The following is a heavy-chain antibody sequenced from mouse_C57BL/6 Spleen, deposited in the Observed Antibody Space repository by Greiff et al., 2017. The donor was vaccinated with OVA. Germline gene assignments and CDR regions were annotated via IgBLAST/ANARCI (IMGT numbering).Heavy chain of an antibody. Sequence: VQLKESGPGLVNPSQSLSLTCSVTGYSITSGYYWNWIRQFPGNQLEWMGYISYDGSNNYNPSLKNRISITRDTSKNQFFLKLNSVTTEDTATYYCAREGSSPHYYAMDYWGQGTSVTVSS. CDR3: AREGSSPHYYAMDY. CDR2: ISYDGSN. CDR1: GYSITSGYY. D-gene: IGHD1-1*01. V-gene: IGHV3-6*01. J-gene: IGHJ4*01.